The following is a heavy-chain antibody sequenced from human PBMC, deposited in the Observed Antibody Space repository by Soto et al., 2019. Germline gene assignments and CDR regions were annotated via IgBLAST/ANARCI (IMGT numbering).Heavy chain of an antibody. CDR3: ASLGSEDIVLPYP. CDR2: IIPIFGTA. Sequence: GASVKVSCKASGGTFSSYAISWVRQAPGQGLEWMGGIIPIFGTANYAQKFQGRVTITADESTSTAYMELSSLRSEDTAVYYCASLGSEDIVLPYPWGQGTLVTVSS. V-gene: IGHV1-69*13. CDR1: GGTFSSYA. D-gene: IGHD2-15*01. J-gene: IGHJ5*02.